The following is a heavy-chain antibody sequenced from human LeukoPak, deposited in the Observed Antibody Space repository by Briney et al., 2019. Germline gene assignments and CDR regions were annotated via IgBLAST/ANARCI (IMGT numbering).Heavy chain of an antibody. CDR3: AKVIVATPDAFDI. D-gene: IGHD5-12*01. J-gene: IGHJ3*02. CDR2: ISGSGGST. CDR1: GFTFSSYA. Sequence: PGGSPRLSCAASGFTFSSYAMSWVRQAPGKGLEWVSAISGSGGSTYYADSVKGRFTISRDNSKNTLYLQMNSLRAEDTAVYYCAKVIVATPDAFDIWGQGTMVTVSS. V-gene: IGHV3-23*01.